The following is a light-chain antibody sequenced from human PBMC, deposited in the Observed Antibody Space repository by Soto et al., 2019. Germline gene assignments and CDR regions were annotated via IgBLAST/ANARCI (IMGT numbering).Light chain of an antibody. Sequence: QSVLTQPPSVSGAPGQRVTISCTGSSSNIGAGYDVHWYQQLPGTAPKLLIYGNSNRPSGVPDRFSGSTSGTSASLAITGLQAEDEADYYCQSYDSSLSGWVFGTGTKVTV. J-gene: IGLJ1*01. V-gene: IGLV1-40*01. CDR1: SSNIGAGYD. CDR2: GNS. CDR3: QSYDSSLSGWV.